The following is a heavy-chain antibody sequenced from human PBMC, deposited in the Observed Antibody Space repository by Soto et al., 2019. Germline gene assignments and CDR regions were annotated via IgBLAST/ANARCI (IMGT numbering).Heavy chain of an antibody. CDR1: GGSISSGGYY. CDR3: ARSHRDNWGSPDYFDY. J-gene: IGHJ4*02. Sequence: QVQLQESGPGLVKPSQTLSLTCTVSGGSISSGGYYWSWIRQHPGNGLEWIGYIYYNGDTYYNPSLKSRVSISIDTSKNQFSPRLTSVTAADTAVYYCARSHRDNWGSPDYFDYWGQGTLVTVSS. V-gene: IGHV4-31*03. D-gene: IGHD7-27*01. CDR2: IYYNGDT.